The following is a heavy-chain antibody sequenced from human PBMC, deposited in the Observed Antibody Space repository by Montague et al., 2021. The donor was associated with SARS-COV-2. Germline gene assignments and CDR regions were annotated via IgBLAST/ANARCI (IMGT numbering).Heavy chain of an antibody. V-gene: IGHV4-34*01. D-gene: IGHD3-10*01. J-gene: IGHJ6*02. CDR3: AGFPHGPGSYNADYNYGMDV. Sequence: SETLSLTCVVYGGSFNDFYWSWIRQPPGKGLGWIGEVNFRGRTNYNPSLKSRATVSVDKSNNHFSLRLSSVTAADTAVYYCAGFPHGPGSYNADYNYGMDVWGQGTTVTVSS. CDR2: VNFRGRT. CDR1: GGSFNDFY.